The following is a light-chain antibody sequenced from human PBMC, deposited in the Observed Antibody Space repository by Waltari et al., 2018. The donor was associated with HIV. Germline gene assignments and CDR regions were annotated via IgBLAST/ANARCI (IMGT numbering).Light chain of an antibody. CDR3: ETWDRNTWV. V-gene: IGLV4-60*03. CDR2: VERSGSY. Sequence: QPVLTQSSSASASLGSSDKLTCTLSSGHSSYIIAWHQQKPGKATRYLMKVERSGSYYKGGGLPDRFSGTRSGAVRYLTISSLQSEDEAEYYCETWDRNTWVFGGGTKLTVL. J-gene: IGLJ3*02. CDR1: SGHSSYI.